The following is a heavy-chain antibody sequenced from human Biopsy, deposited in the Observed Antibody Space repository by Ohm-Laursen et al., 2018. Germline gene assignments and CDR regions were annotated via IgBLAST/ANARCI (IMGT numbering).Heavy chain of an antibody. CDR2: VYYSGTT. Sequence: PSETLSLTCTVSGGSISSDWGSWIRQTPGKGLEWIGYVYYSGTTTYNPSLRSRVTISVDTSMNQISLRLQSVTAADTAIYYCTRATNSTGWPYYYFYGMDIWGQGTTVTVSS. D-gene: IGHD2/OR15-2a*01. J-gene: IGHJ6*02. CDR3: TRATNSTGWPYYYFYGMDI. V-gene: IGHV4-59*01. CDR1: GGSISSDW.